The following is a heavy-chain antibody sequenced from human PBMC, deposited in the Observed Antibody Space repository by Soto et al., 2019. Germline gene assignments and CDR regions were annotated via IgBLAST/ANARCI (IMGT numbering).Heavy chain of an antibody. CDR3: AGVRQLVGYFYYYMDV. CDR1: GYTFTSYD. V-gene: IGHV1-8*01. D-gene: IGHD6-6*01. Sequence: ASVKVSCKASGYTFTSYDINWVRQATGQGLEWMGWMNPNSGNTGYAQKFQGRVTMTRDTSISTAYMELSSLRSEDTAVYYCAGVRQLVGYFYYYMDVWGKGTTVNVSS. CDR2: MNPNSGNT. J-gene: IGHJ6*03.